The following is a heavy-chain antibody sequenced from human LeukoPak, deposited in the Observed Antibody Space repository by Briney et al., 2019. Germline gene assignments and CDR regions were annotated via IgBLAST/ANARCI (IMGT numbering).Heavy chain of an antibody. CDR3: AREGGPYSSTLRGC. J-gene: IGHJ4*02. CDR1: GFTVSGNY. V-gene: IGHV3-53*01. Sequence: GGSLRLSCVVSGFTVSGNYMSWVRQAPGKGLEWVSIMYASGTTDYADSVKGRFTISRDNSKNTLYLQMSSLRVEDTAVYYCAREGGPYSSTLRGCWGQGTLATVSS. CDR2: MYASGTT. D-gene: IGHD6-19*01.